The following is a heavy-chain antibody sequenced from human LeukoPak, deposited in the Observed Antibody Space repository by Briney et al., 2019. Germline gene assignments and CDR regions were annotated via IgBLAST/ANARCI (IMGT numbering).Heavy chain of an antibody. V-gene: IGHV4-59*01. CDR3: AGSVLRHFDAFDI. Sequence: SETLSLTCTVPGGSISSYYWSWIRQPPGKGLEWIGYIYYSGSTNYNPSLKSRVTISVDTSKNQFSLKLSSVTAADTAVYYCAGSVLRHFDAFDIWGQGTMVTVSS. J-gene: IGHJ3*02. CDR2: IYYSGST. D-gene: IGHD3-9*01. CDR1: GGSISSYY.